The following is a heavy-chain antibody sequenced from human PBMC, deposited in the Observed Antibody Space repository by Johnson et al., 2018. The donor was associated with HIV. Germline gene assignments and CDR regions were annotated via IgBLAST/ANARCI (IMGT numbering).Heavy chain of an antibody. CDR3: ARVSSMIVVLITAGGFDI. Sequence: QEQLVESGGGVVQPGRSMRLSCAASGFTFSSYAMHWVRQAPGKGLEWVAVISYDGSNKYYADSVKGRFTISRDNSKNTLYLQMNSLRAEDTAVYYCARVSSMIVVLITAGGFDIWGQGTMVTVSS. D-gene: IGHD3-22*01. CDR2: ISYDGSNK. V-gene: IGHV3-30-3*01. J-gene: IGHJ3*02. CDR1: GFTFSSYA.